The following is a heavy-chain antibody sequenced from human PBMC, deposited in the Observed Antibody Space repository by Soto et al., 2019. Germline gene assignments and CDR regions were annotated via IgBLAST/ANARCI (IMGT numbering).Heavy chain of an antibody. V-gene: IGHV3-23*01. J-gene: IGHJ4*02. CDR1: GFTFSSYA. Sequence: EVQLLESGGGLVQPGGSLRLSCAASGFTFSSYAMRWVRQAPVKGLEWVSAISGSGGSTDYADSVKGRSTISRDNSKNTLYLQMNSLRAEDTAVYYCARRGSGSYYDYWGQGTLVTVSS. CDR3: ARRGSGSYYDY. CDR2: ISGSGGST. D-gene: IGHD1-26*01.